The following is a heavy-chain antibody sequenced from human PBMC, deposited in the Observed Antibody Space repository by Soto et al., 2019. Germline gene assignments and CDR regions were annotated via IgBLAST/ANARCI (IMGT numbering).Heavy chain of an antibody. CDR2: INHSGST. Sequence: SETLSLTCAVYGGSFSGYYWSWIRQPPGKGLEWIGEINHSGSTNYNPSLKSRVTISVDTSKNQFSLKLSSVTAADTAVYYCARGRGDTYGSGRLDYWGQGTLVTVSS. J-gene: IGHJ4*02. D-gene: IGHD3-10*01. CDR1: GGSFSGYY. V-gene: IGHV4-34*01. CDR3: ARGRGDTYGSGRLDY.